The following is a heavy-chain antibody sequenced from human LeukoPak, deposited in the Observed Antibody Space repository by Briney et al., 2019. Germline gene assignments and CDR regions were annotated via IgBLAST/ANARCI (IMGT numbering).Heavy chain of an antibody. CDR3: ARGRYSSSWFYYYYYYMDV. Sequence: ASVEVSCKASGGTFSSYAISWVRQAPGQGLEWMGGIIPIFGTANYAQKFQGRVTITTDESTSTAYMELSSLRSEDTAVYYCARGRYSSSWFYYYYYYMDVWGKGTTVTVSS. J-gene: IGHJ6*03. D-gene: IGHD6-13*01. CDR2: IIPIFGTA. CDR1: GGTFSSYA. V-gene: IGHV1-69*05.